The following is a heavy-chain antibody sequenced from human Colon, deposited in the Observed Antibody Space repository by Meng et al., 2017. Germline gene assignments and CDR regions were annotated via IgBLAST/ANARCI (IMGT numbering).Heavy chain of an antibody. J-gene: IGHJ4*02. D-gene: IGHD5-18*01. V-gene: IGHV4-4*02. CDR3: ASRGFSYGYVSF. CDR2: IYHSGNT. CDR1: GGSLSNSNW. Sequence: VQLQESGPGRVKPSGTLSPTCAVSGGSLSNSNWWSWVRQPTGKGLEWIGEIYHSGNTNYNPSLKSRVTISVDKSKNQFSLKVSSVTAADTAVYYCASRGFSYGYVSFWGQGTLVTVSS.